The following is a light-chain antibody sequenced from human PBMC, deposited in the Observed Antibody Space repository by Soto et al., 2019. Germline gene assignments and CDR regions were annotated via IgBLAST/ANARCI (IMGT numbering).Light chain of an antibody. Sequence: QSALTQPASVSGSPGQSITISCTGTSSDVGGYNYVSWYQQYPGKAPKLMIYEVSNRPSGVSNRFSGSKSGNTASLTISALQAEDEADYYCSSYTSNSTLVFGGGTKLTVL. CDR3: SSYTSNSTLV. J-gene: IGLJ2*01. CDR2: EVS. V-gene: IGLV2-14*01. CDR1: SSDVGGYNY.